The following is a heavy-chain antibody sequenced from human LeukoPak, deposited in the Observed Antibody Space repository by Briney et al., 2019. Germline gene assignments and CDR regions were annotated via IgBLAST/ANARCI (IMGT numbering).Heavy chain of an antibody. J-gene: IGHJ4*02. Sequence: PSETLSLTCTLSGGSISSYYWSWIRQPPGRGLEWIGYIYYSGSTYYNPSLKSRVTISVDTSKNQFSLKLSSVTAADTAVYYCAREGTYYDFWSGYSEYYFDYWGQGTLVTFFS. CDR3: AREGTYYDFWSGYSEYYFDY. CDR2: IYYSGST. CDR1: GGSISSYY. D-gene: IGHD3-3*01. V-gene: IGHV4-59*12.